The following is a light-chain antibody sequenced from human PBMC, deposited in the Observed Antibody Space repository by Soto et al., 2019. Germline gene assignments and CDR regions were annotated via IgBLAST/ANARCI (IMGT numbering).Light chain of an antibody. CDR2: DAS. Sequence: EIVLTQFPATLSLSPGERATLSCRASQSVGSYLAWYQQKPGQAPRLLIYDASNRATGIPARFSGSGSGTDFTLTISSLEPEDFAVYYCQQRSNWLITFGQGTRLEIK. V-gene: IGKV3-11*01. J-gene: IGKJ5*01. CDR3: QQRSNWLIT. CDR1: QSVGSY.